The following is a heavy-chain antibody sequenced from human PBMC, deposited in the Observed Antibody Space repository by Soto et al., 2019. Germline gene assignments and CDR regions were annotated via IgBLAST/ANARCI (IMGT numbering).Heavy chain of an antibody. Sequence: QVQLVQSGAEVKKPGSAVTVSCKAYGGTFNSYAISWVRQAPGEGLEWMGGIIPIFGTTNYAQKFQDRVTLTANKSTSTAYMELSSLRSEDTAVYYCARPTRNYYSLDSWGQGTLVTVSS. CDR3: ARPTRNYYSLDS. CDR2: IIPIFGTT. V-gene: IGHV1-69*06. D-gene: IGHD2-21*02. CDR1: GGTFNSYA. J-gene: IGHJ4*02.